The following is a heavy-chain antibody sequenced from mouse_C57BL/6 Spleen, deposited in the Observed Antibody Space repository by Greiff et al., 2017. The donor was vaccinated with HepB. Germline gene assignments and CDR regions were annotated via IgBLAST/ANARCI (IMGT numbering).Heavy chain of an antibody. V-gene: IGHV1-26*01. Sequence: VQLQQSGPELVKPGASVKISCKASGYTFTDYYMNWVKQSHGKSLEWIGDINPNNGGTSYNQKFKGKATLTVDKSSSTAYMELRSLTSEDSAVYYCARTLYYGNYDWYFDVWGTGTTVTVSS. CDR2: INPNNGGT. CDR1: GYTFTDYY. CDR3: ARTLYYGNYDWYFDV. D-gene: IGHD2-1*01. J-gene: IGHJ1*03.